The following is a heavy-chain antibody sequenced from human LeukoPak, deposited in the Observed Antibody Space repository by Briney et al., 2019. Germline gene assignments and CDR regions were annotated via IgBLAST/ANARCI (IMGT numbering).Heavy chain of an antibody. D-gene: IGHD7-27*01. Sequence: SVKVSCKASGGTFSSYAISWVRQAPGQGLEWMGRIIPILGIANYAQKFQGRVTITADKSTSTGYMELSSLRSEDTAVYYCASTGPGDTGYFDYWGQGTLVTVSS. V-gene: IGHV1-69*04. CDR3: ASTGPGDTGYFDY. J-gene: IGHJ4*02. CDR2: IIPILGIA. CDR1: GGTFSSYA.